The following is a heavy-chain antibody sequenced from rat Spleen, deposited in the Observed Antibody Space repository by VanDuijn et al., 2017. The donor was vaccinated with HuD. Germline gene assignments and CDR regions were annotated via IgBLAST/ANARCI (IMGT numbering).Heavy chain of an antibody. CDR1: GYSITSAYR. CDR3: ARPANYGGGYYFDY. Sequence: EVQLQESGPGLVKPSQSLSLTCSVSGYSITSAYRWNWIRKFPGNKLEWMGYINSAGSTNYNPSLKSRISITRDTSKNQFFLQLNSVTTEDTATYYCARPANYGGGYYFDYWGHGVMVTVSS. V-gene: IGHV3-3*01. CDR2: INSAGST. D-gene: IGHD1-11*01. J-gene: IGHJ2*01.